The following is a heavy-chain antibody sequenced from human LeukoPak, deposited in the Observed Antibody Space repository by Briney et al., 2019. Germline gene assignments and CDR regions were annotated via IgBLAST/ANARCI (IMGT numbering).Heavy chain of an antibody. CDR2: VYYTGST. CDR3: ARHSGSGSLSRPFDP. D-gene: IGHD3-10*01. CDR1: GDSVTSGTFY. J-gene: IGHJ5*02. Sequence: SETLSLTCTVSGDSVTSGTFYWAWLRQPPGKGLEWIATVYYTGSTYYNPSLKSRVTISSDTSKNQFSLKLRSVVAPDTALYYCARHSGSGSLSRPFDPWGQGTLVTASS. V-gene: IGHV4-39*01.